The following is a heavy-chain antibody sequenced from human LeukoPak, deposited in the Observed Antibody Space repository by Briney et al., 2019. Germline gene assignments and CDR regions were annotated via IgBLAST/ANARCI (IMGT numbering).Heavy chain of an antibody. CDR2: INSDGSST. Sequence: GGSLRLSCAAAGFTFSSYWMRWVRHAPGKGLVWVSRINSDGSSTSYADSVKGRFTISRDNAKNTLYLQMNSLRAEDTAVYYCARVGFPGTSYDVNYYGMDVWGQGTTVTVSS. J-gene: IGHJ6*02. D-gene: IGHD5-12*01. V-gene: IGHV3-74*01. CDR3: ARVGFPGTSYDVNYYGMDV. CDR1: GFTFSSYW.